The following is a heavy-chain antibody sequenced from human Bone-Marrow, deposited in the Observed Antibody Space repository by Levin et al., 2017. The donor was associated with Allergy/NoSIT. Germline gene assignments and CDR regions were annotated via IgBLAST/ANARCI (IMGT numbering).Heavy chain of an antibody. D-gene: IGHD1-26*01. CDR3: ARLRVGATWFDP. V-gene: IGHV4-34*01. J-gene: IGHJ5*02. CDR2: INHSGST. Sequence: SQTLSLTCAVYGGSFSGYYWSWIRQPPGKGLEWIGEINHSGSTNYNPSLKSRVTISVDTSKNQFSLKLSSVTAADTAVYYCARLRVGATWFDPWGQGTLVTVSS. CDR1: GGSFSGYY.